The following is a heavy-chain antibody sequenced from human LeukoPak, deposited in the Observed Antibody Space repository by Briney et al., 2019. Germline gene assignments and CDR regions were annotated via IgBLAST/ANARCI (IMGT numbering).Heavy chain of an antibody. Sequence: SETLSLTCTVSGGSISSSSYYWGWIRPPPGKGLEWIGYIYYSGSTNYNPSLKSRVTISVDTSKNQFSLKLSSVTAADTAVYYCARGRDGYTFFDYWGQGTLVTVSS. CDR1: GGSISSSSYY. D-gene: IGHD5-24*01. J-gene: IGHJ4*02. CDR2: IYYSGST. CDR3: ARGRDGYTFFDY. V-gene: IGHV4-61*05.